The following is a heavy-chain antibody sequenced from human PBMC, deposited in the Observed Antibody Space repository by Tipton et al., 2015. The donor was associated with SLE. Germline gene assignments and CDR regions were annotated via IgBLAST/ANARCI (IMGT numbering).Heavy chain of an antibody. V-gene: IGHV3-23*01. D-gene: IGHD3-22*01. J-gene: IGHJ4*02. Sequence: SGFTFSSYAMTWVRQAPGKGLEWVSSISGSGDSTYYADSVKGRFTISRDNSKNTLYLQMNSLRAEDTAVYYCAKDSRWGGYYDSTGYPDYWGQGTLVTVSS. CDR3: AKDSRWGGYYDSTGYPDY. CDR1: GFTFSSYA. CDR2: ISGSGDST.